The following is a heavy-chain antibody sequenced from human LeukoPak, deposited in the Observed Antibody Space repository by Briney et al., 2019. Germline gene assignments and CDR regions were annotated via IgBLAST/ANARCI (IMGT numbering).Heavy chain of an antibody. J-gene: IGHJ4*02. V-gene: IGHV4-59*01. D-gene: IGHD2-21*02. CDR3: ARIPLNAYCGGDCYFDS. Sequence: PSETLSLTCAVYGGSFSGYYWSWIRQPPGKGLEWIGYVYYSGSANYNPSLKSRVTISVDTSKNQFSLKLSSVTAADTAVYYCARIPLNAYCGGDCYFDSWGQGTLVTVSS. CDR2: VYYSGSA. CDR1: GGSFSGYY.